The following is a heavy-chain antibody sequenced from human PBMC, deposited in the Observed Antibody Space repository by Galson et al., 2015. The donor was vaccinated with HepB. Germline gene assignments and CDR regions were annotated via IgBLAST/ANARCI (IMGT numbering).Heavy chain of an antibody. D-gene: IGHD3-22*01. Sequence: SLRLSCAASGFTFSSYSMNWVRQAPGKGLEWVSSISSSSSYIYYADSVKGRFTISRDNAKNSLYLQMNSLRAEDTAVYYCARRVRDSSGYSPYWYFDLWGRGTLVTVSS. CDR1: GFTFSSYS. V-gene: IGHV3-21*01. J-gene: IGHJ2*01. CDR3: ARRVRDSSGYSPYWYFDL. CDR2: ISSSSSYI.